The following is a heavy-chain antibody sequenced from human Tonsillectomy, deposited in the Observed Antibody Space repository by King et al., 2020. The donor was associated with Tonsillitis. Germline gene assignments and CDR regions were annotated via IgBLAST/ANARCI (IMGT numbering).Heavy chain of an antibody. CDR3: ALVVIIPPGNY. J-gene: IGHJ4*02. V-gene: IGHV5-10-1*03. Sequence: VQLVESGAEVKKPGESLRISCTGSGYSFTSYWISWVRQMPGKGLQWMGMIDPSDSYTDYSPSFQGHVTISADKSISTAYLQWSSLKASDTAMYYCALVVIIPPGNYWGQGTLVTVSS. CDR1: GYSFTSYW. D-gene: IGHD3-22*01. CDR2: IDPSDSYT.